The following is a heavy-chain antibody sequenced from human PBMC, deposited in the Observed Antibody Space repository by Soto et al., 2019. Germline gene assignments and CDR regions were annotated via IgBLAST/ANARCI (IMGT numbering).Heavy chain of an antibody. CDR3: TSHRPYYGSGSHRVQRDY. CDR1: GFTFGDYA. V-gene: IGHV3-49*03. CDR2: IRSKAYGGTT. D-gene: IGHD3-10*01. Sequence: GGSLRLSCTASGFTFGDYAMSWFRQAPGKGLEWVGFIRSKAYGGTTEYAASVKGRFTISRDDSKSIAYLQMNSLKTEDTAVYYCTSHRPYYGSGSHRVQRDYWGQGTLVTVSS. J-gene: IGHJ4*02.